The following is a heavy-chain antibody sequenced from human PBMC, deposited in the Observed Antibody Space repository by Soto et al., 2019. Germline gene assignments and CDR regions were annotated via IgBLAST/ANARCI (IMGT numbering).Heavy chain of an antibody. Sequence: ASVKVSCKASGYTFTSYAMHWVRQAPGQRLEWMGWINAGNGNTKYSQKFQGRVTITRDTSASTAYMELSSLRSEDTAVYYCARSFGVVTDLAYWSQGTLVTVSS. D-gene: IGHD3-3*01. V-gene: IGHV1-3*01. CDR2: INAGNGNT. CDR3: ARSFGVVTDLAY. CDR1: GYTFTSYA. J-gene: IGHJ4*02.